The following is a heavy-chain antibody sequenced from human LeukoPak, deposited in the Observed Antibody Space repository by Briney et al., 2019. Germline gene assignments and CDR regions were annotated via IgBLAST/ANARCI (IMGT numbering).Heavy chain of an antibody. CDR2: INSSGSSI. J-gene: IGHJ4*02. CDR3: ARGSGGTGGY. D-gene: IGHD3-10*01. CDR1: GFTFSSDE. Sequence: GGSLRLSCAASGFTFSSDEMNWVRQAPGKGLEWVSYINSSGSSIDYPDAVKGRFTISRDHAHNSLYLQMNSLRAEDTVLYYCARGSGGTGGYWGQGTLVTVSS. V-gene: IGHV3-48*03.